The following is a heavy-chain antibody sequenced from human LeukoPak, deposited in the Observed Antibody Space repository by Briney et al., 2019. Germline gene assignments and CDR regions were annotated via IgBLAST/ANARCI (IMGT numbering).Heavy chain of an antibody. Sequence: PSETLSLTCTVSGGSISSSSYYWGWIRQPPGKGLEWIGSIYYSGSTYYNPSLKSRVTISVDTSKNRFSLKLSSVTAADTAVYYCARASYIAAAVDYWGQGTLVTVSS. CDR3: ARASYIAAAVDY. J-gene: IGHJ4*02. V-gene: IGHV4-39*07. CDR1: GGSISSSSYY. CDR2: IYYSGST. D-gene: IGHD6-13*01.